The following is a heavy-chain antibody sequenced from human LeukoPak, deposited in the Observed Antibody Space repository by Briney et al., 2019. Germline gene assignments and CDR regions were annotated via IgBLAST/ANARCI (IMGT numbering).Heavy chain of an antibody. CDR1: GFTFSSYS. CDR2: ISSSSSYI. Sequence: GGSPRLSCAASGFTFSSYSMNWVRQAPGKGLEWVSSISSSSSYIYYADSVKGRFTISRDNAKNSLYLQMNSLRAEDTAVYYCAREYTAMVRRVYYYYGMDVWGQGTTVTVSS. D-gene: IGHD5-18*01. V-gene: IGHV3-21*01. J-gene: IGHJ6*02. CDR3: AREYTAMVRRVYYYYGMDV.